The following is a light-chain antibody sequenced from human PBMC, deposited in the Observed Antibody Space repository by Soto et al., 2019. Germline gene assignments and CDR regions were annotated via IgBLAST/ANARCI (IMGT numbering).Light chain of an antibody. V-gene: IGLV1-40*01. CDR1: SANIGAAYN. CDR2: GNN. Sequence: VLPQPPSVSGPPGQGVTISCTGSSANIGAAYNVDWYQQLPGTAPKLLIYGNNNRPAGVPARFSGSKSGTSASLAIAGLQAEDEGDYYCQAYDSSLSGYVFGAETKVTVL. CDR3: QAYDSSLSGYV. J-gene: IGLJ1*01.